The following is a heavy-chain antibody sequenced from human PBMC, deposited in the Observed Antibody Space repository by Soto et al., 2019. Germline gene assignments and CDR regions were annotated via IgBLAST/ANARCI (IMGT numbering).Heavy chain of an antibody. D-gene: IGHD2-15*01. CDR2: IYYSGST. J-gene: IGHJ5*02. CDR3: ARLVCSGGSCYLGPYHNWFDP. CDR1: GGSISSSSYY. Sequence: PLVILSLTWTVSGGSISSSSYYWGWIRQPPGKGLEWIGSIYYSGSTYYNPSLKSRVTISVDTSKNQFSLKLSSVTAADTAVYYCARLVCSGGSCYLGPYHNWFDPWGQGTLVTVSS. V-gene: IGHV4-39*01.